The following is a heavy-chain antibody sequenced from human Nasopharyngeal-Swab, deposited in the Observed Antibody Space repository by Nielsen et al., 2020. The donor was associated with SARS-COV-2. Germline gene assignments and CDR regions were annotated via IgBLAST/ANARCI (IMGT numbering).Heavy chain of an antibody. J-gene: IGHJ4*02. CDR1: GLTFNSYA. V-gene: IGHV3-23*03. CDR3: AKGWVSSSPPSFDY. D-gene: IGHD6-6*01. CDR2: IYSGGSST. Sequence: GESLKISCAASGLTFNSYAMSWVRHAPGKGLEWVSVIYSGGSSTYYADSVKGRFTISIDNSKNTLYLQMNSLRDEDTAVYYCAKGWVSSSPPSFDYWGQGTLVTVSS.